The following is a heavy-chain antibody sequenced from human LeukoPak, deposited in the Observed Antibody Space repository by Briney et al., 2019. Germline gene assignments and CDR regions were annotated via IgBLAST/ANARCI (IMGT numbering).Heavy chain of an antibody. V-gene: IGHV1-8*01. CDR1: GYTFTSYD. J-gene: IGHJ6*03. Sequence: ASVKVSCKASGYTFTSYDINRVRQATGQGLEWMGWMNPNSGNTGYAQKFQGRVTMTRNTSISTAYMELSSLRSEDTAVYYCARGLKQLWFSGYYYYYMDVWGKGTTVTVSS. D-gene: IGHD5-18*01. CDR3: ARGLKQLWFSGYYYYYMDV. CDR2: MNPNSGNT.